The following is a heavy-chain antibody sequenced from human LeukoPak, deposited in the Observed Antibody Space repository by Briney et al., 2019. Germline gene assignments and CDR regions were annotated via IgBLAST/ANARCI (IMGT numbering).Heavy chain of an antibody. J-gene: IGHJ3*02. CDR3: AKDSGIAVAGTLRAFDI. V-gene: IGHV3-30*18. CDR1: GFTFSSYG. CDR2: ISYDGSKK. D-gene: IGHD6-19*01. Sequence: GRSLRPSCAASGFTFSSYGIHWARQAPGKGLGWVSVISYDGSKKYFADSVKGRFTIYRDNSKHTLYLQMNSLRAKDTAVYYCAKDSGIAVAGTLRAFDIWGQGTMVTVSS.